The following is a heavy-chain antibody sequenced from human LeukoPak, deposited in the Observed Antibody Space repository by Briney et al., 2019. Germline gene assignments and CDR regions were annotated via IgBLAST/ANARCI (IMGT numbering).Heavy chain of an antibody. J-gene: IGHJ4*02. V-gene: IGHV4-59*01. CDR2: IYYSGST. Sequence: SETLSLTCTVSGGSISSYYWSWLRQPPGKGLEWIGYIYYSGSTNHNPSLKSRVTISVDTSKNQFSLKLSSVTAADTAVYYCARDNGGCSSTSCYLDYWGQRTLVTASS. CDR3: ARDNGGCSSTSCYLDY. CDR1: GGSISSYY. D-gene: IGHD2-2*01.